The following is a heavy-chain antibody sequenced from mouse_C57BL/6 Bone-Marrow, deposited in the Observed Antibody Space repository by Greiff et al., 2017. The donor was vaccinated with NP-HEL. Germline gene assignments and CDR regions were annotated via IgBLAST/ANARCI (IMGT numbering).Heavy chain of an antibody. CDR2: IYPSDSET. CDR1: GYTFTSYW. CDR3: AYYYGSSLAWFAY. D-gene: IGHD1-1*01. J-gene: IGHJ3*01. V-gene: IGHV1-61*01. Sequence: QVQLQQPGAELVRPGSSVKLSCKASGYTFTSYWMDWVKQRPGQGLEWIGNIYPSDSETHYNQKFKDKATLTVDKSSSTAYTQLSSLTSEDSAVYYCAYYYGSSLAWFAYWGQGTLVTVSA.